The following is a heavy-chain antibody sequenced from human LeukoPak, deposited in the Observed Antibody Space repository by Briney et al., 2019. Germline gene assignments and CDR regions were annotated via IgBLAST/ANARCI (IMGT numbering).Heavy chain of an antibody. CDR1: GFTFSNYW. D-gene: IGHD2-15*01. CDR2: ISSSGSTI. CDR3: ARAPLRYCSGGSCYIDAFDI. V-gene: IGHV3-11*04. J-gene: IGHJ3*02. Sequence: GGSLRLSCAASGFTFSNYWMSWIRQAPGKGLEWVSYISSSGSTIYYADSVKGRFTISRDNAKNSLYLQMNSLRAEDTAVYYCARAPLRYCSGGSCYIDAFDIWGQGTMVTVSS.